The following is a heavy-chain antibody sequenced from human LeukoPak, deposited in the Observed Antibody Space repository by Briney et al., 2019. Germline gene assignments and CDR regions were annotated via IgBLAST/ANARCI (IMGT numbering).Heavy chain of an antibody. CDR3: ARDLSCSGDSCYSHYYYYMDV. Sequence: GASVKVSCKASGGTFSSYAISWVRQAPGQGLEWMGRIIPIFGTANYAQKFQGRVAITADKSTSTAYMELSSLRSEDTAVYYCARDLSCSGDSCYSHYYYYMDVWGKGTTVTVSS. D-gene: IGHD2-15*01. CDR1: GGTFSSYA. V-gene: IGHV1-69*06. J-gene: IGHJ6*03. CDR2: IIPIFGTA.